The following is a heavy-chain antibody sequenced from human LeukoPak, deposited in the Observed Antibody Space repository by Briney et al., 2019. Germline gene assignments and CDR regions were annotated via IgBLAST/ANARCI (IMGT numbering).Heavy chain of an antibody. CDR3: ARDWYDY. V-gene: IGHV3-23*01. CDR1: GFSFNKYA. D-gene: IGHD6-13*01. Sequence: GGSLRLSCVASGFSFNKYAMSWVRQAPGKGLEWVSVIGGSGSYTYYADSVKGRFTISRDNSKDTLYLQMNSLRAEDTAVYYCARDWYDYWGQGTLVTVSS. J-gene: IGHJ4*02. CDR2: IGGSGSYT.